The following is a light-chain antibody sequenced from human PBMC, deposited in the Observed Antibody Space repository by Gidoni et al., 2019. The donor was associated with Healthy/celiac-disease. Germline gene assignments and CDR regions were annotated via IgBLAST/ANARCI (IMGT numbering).Light chain of an antibody. CDR2: DVS. V-gene: IGLV2-14*03. CDR1: SSDVGGYNY. J-gene: IGLJ1*01. Sequence: QSALPQPASVSGSPGQSSTISCTGTSSDVGGYNYVSWYQQHPGKAPKLMIYDVSNRPSGVSNRFSGSKSGNTASLTISGLQAEDEADYYCSSYTSSSTLVVFGTGTKVTVL. CDR3: SSYTSSSTLVV.